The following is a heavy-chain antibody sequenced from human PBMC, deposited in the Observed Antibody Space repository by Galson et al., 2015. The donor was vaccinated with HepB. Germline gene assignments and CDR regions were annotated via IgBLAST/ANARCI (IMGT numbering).Heavy chain of an antibody. CDR1: GFPFSSYE. V-gene: IGHV3-48*03. Sequence: SLRLSCAASGFPFSSYELNWVRQAPGKGLEWVSYISTSGSTKYYADSVKGRFTISRDNAKNSLYLQMNSLRAEDTAVYYCAGYCTNDVCYSFAYWGQGTLVTVSS. J-gene: IGHJ4*02. CDR2: ISTSGSTK. D-gene: IGHD2-8*01. CDR3: AGYCTNDVCYSFAY.